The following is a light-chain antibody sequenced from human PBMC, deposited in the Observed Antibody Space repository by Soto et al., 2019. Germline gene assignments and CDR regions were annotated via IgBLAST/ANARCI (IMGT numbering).Light chain of an antibody. J-gene: IGKJ5*01. CDR2: DAS. V-gene: IGKV3-11*01. CDR3: QQRSNWPIT. CDR1: QSVSDY. Sequence: EIVLTQSPATLSLSPGERATLSCRAIQSVSDYLAWYQQKPGQAPRLLIYDASNRATGIPPRFGGSGSGTDFTLTISSLEPEDFAVYYCQQRSNWPITFGQGTRLEIK.